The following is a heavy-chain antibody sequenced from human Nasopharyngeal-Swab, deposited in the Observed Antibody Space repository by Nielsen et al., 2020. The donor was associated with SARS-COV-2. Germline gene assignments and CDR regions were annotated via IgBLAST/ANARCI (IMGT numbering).Heavy chain of an antibody. D-gene: IGHD4-23*01. J-gene: IGHJ6*02. Sequence: GESLKISCAASGFTFSNAWMSWVRQAPGKGLEWVGRIKSNTDGGTTDYSAPVKGRFTISRDDSKHTLLLQMNSLKTEDTAVYYCTTELTTVVIEDPYYYSGMDGWGQGTTVTVSS. V-gene: IGHV3-15*01. CDR3: TTELTTVVIEDPYYYSGMDG. CDR2: IKSNTDGGTT. CDR1: GFTFSNAW.